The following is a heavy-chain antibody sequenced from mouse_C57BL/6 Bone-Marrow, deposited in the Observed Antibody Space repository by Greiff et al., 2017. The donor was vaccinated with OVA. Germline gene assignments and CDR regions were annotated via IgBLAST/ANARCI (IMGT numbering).Heavy chain of an antibody. V-gene: IGHV1-69*01. CDR3: ARGIYYYGSIYVDFDV. J-gene: IGHJ1*03. CDR2: IDPSDSYT. D-gene: IGHD1-1*01. CDR1: GYTFTSYW. Sequence: QVQLQQPGAELVMPGASVKLSCKASGYTFTSYWMHWVKQRPGQGLAWIGEIDPSDSYTNYNQKFKGKSTLTVDKSSSSAYMQLSSLTSEDSAVYDCARGIYYYGSIYVDFDVWGTGTTVTVSS.